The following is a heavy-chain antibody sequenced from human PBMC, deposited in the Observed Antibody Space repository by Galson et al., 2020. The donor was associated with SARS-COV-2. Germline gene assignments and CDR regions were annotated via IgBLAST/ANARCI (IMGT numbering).Heavy chain of an antibody. CDR3: AKAPPHTSGWYGLDYYNGMDV. Sequence: GESLKISCAASGFTFSTYGMSWVRQAPGKGLEWVSGISGRGMSTYYADSVKGRFTISRDNSKNTLYLQMNSLRAEDTALYYCAKAPPHTSGWYGLDYYNGMDVWGQGTTVTVSS. V-gene: IGHV3-23*01. CDR1: GFTFSTYG. CDR2: ISGRGMST. D-gene: IGHD6-19*01. J-gene: IGHJ6*02.